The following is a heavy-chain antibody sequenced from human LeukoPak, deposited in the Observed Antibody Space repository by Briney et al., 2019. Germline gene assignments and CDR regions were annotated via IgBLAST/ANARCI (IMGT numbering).Heavy chain of an antibody. V-gene: IGHV1-46*01. J-gene: IGHJ3*02. CDR2: INPSGGST. Sequence: ASVKVSCKASGYTFTSYYMHWVRQAPGQGLEWMGIINPSGGSTSYAQKFQGRVTMTEDTSTDTAYMELSSLRSEDTAVYYCATCLRGAMVRGVIIAGAFDIWGQGTMVTVSS. CDR3: ATCLRGAMVRGVIIAGAFDI. D-gene: IGHD3-10*01. CDR1: GYTFTSYY.